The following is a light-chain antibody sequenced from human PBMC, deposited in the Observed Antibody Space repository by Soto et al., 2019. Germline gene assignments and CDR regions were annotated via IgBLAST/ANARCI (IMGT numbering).Light chain of an antibody. J-gene: IGLJ2*01. CDR3: TSYTSGATLI. CDR2: DVS. CDR1: SSDVGAYDY. V-gene: IGLV2-14*03. Sequence: QSVPTQPASVSGSPGQSVTISCTGTSSDVGAYDYVSWYQHPPGKAPKLIIYDVSSRPSGISHRFSGSKSGSMASLTISGLQAEDEADYYCTSYTSGATLIFGGGTKLTVL.